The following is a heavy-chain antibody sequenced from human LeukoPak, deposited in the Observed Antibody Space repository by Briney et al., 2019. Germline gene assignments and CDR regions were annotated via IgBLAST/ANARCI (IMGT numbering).Heavy chain of an antibody. J-gene: IGHJ4*02. D-gene: IGHD6-13*01. Sequence: PGGSLRLSCAASGFTVSDSYMSWVRQAPGKGLEWVSVVYSDDSTYYADSVMGRFTISRDNSKNTMYLQMNSLRAEDTALYYCTRDRGAASGYWGQGTLVTVSS. CDR3: TRDRGAASGY. CDR2: VYSDDST. V-gene: IGHV3-53*01. CDR1: GFTVSDSY.